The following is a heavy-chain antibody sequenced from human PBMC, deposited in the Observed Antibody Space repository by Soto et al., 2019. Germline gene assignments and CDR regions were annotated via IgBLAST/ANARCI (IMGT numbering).Heavy chain of an antibody. CDR1: GFTFSRYA. J-gene: IGHJ6*02. Sequence: QVKLVESGGGVVQPGRSLRLSCVASGFTFSRYAMHWVRQAPGKGLKWVAIISYDGRNEYYADSVKGRFTISRDNSKNTLYLQMNSLRAEDTAVYYCAKGRGGWGNYGMDVWGQGTTVTVSS. D-gene: IGHD6-19*01. V-gene: IGHV3-30*18. CDR3: AKGRGGWGNYGMDV. CDR2: ISYDGRNE.